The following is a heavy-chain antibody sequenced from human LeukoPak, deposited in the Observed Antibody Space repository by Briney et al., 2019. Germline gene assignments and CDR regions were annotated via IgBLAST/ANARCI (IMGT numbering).Heavy chain of an antibody. CDR1: GGYY. J-gene: IGHJ5*02. V-gene: IGHV4-34*01. Sequence: PSETLSLTCAVYGGYYWSWIRQPPWKGLEWIGEINHSGSTNYNPSLNSRVTISVDTSKNQFSLKLSSVTAADTAVYYCARGGGYPPYNWFDPWGQGTLVPVSS. CDR3: ARGGGYPPYNWFDP. D-gene: IGHD3-16*01. CDR2: INHSGST.